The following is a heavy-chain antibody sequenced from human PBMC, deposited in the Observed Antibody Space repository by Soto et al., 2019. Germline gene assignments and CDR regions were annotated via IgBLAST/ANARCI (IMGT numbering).Heavy chain of an antibody. D-gene: IGHD3-3*02. CDR3: ARGGPYLESTMGRNIDL. V-gene: IGHV1-46*02. Sequence: QEQLLQAVPEVTKPGASSIVSCKASGFIFNNYYIHWVRPAPGEGLHCMGIINPSGYSPTPAPKFQGIVTMIRATSTTIAYMEMSSLRSEDTAVYYCARGGPYLESTMGRNIDLWAHGTTVTVAS. CDR1: GFIFNNYY. CDR2: INPSGYSP. J-gene: IGHJ6*02.